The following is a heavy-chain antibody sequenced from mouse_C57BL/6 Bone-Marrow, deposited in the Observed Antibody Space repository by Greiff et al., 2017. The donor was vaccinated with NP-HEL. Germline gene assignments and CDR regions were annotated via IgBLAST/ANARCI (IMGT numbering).Heavy chain of an antibody. D-gene: IGHD1-1*01. CDR2: IYPGSGST. Sequence: QVQLKQPGAELVKPGASVKMSCKASGYTFTSYWITWVKQRPGQGLEWIGDIYPGSGSTNYNEKFKSKATLTVDTSSSTAHMQLSSLTSEDSAVYYCASRGYYGSSAFDYWGQGTTLTVSS. CDR3: ASRGYYGSSAFDY. CDR1: GYTFTSYW. V-gene: IGHV1-55*01. J-gene: IGHJ2*01.